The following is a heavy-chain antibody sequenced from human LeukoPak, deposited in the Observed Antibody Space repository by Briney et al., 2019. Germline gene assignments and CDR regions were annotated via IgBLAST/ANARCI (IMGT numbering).Heavy chain of an antibody. CDR1: GGSISSYY. CDR2: IYYSGST. D-gene: IGHD1-1*01. Sequence: SETLSLTCTVSGGSISSYYWSWIRQPPGKGLEWIGYIYYSGSTNYNPSLKSRVTILVDTSKNQFSLKLSSVTAADTAVYYCARDQGNDMGFDYWGQGTLVTVSS. CDR3: ARDQGNDMGFDY. J-gene: IGHJ4*02. V-gene: IGHV4-59*01.